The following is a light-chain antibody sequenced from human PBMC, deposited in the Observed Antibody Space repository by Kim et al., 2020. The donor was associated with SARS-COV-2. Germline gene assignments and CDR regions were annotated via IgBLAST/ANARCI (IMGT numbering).Light chain of an antibody. CDR2: VNSDGSH. V-gene: IGLV4-69*01. CDR1: SGHSSFA. CDR3: QTWGTGIRV. J-gene: IGLJ3*02. Sequence: ASVKLTCALSSGHSSFAIEWHQQHPEKGPRYLMKVNSDGSHSKGDGIPDRFSGSSSGAERYLTISSLQSEDEADYYCQTWGTGIRVFGGGTQLTVL.